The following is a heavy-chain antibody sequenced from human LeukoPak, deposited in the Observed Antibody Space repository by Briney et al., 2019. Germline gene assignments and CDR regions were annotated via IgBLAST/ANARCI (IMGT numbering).Heavy chain of an antibody. J-gene: IGHJ4*02. CDR3: ARTIPQYCSSSSCRDY. D-gene: IGHD2-2*01. Sequence: GRSLRLSCAASGFTFSIYGMYWVRQAPGKGLEWVAVISNDGSNKYYPDSVKGRFTISRDNSKNTLYLQMNSLRAEDTALYYCARTIPQYCSSSSCRDYWGQGTQVTVSS. V-gene: IGHV3-30*03. CDR1: GFTFSIYG. CDR2: ISNDGSNK.